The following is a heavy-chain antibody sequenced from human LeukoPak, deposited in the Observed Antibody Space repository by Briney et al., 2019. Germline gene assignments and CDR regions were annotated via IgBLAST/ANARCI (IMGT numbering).Heavy chain of an antibody. CDR1: GFTFSTYA. Sequence: GGSLRLSCAASGFTFSTYAMSWVRQAPGKGPEWVANIKHDGTDKYYVDSVKGRFTISRDNAKNSLYLQMNSLRAEDTAVYYCVTDYDRTNGYWGQGTLVTVSS. V-gene: IGHV3-7*01. CDR2: IKHDGTDK. CDR3: VTDYDRTNGY. D-gene: IGHD4-17*01. J-gene: IGHJ4*02.